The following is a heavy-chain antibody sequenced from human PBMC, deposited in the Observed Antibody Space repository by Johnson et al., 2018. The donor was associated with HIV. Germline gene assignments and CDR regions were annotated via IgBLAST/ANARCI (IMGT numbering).Heavy chain of an antibody. CDR2: FSGDGEST. Sequence: VQLVESGGDLVQPGKSLRLSCVASGFIFSNYPMHWVRQAPGKGLEYVSGFSGDGESTYHANSVQGRFTIFRDNAKNSLYIQMSGLREEDTALYYCARHAGGDFTYGLFQHWGRGTLVTVSS. CDR1: GFIFSNYP. CDR3: ARHAGGDFTYGLFQH. D-gene: IGHD4-17*01. J-gene: IGHJ1*01. V-gene: IGHV3-64*01.